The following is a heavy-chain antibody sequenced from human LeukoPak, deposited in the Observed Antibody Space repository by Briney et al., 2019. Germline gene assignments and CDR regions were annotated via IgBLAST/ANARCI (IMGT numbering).Heavy chain of an antibody. D-gene: IGHD3-3*01. Sequence: PSETLSLTCTVSGGSLSTYYWSWIRQSPGKGLEWIAYIYCSGSTNYNPSLRSRVTISVDTSKNQFSLKMSSVTAADTAVYYCARNFRGLWSGYYDLREYYYGLDVWGQGTTVTVSS. J-gene: IGHJ6*02. CDR1: GGSLSTYY. CDR3: ARNFRGLWSGYYDLREYYYGLDV. V-gene: IGHV4-59*01. CDR2: IYCSGST.